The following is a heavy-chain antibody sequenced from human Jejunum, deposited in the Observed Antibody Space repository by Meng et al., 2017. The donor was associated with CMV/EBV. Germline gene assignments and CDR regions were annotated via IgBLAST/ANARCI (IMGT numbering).Heavy chain of an antibody. CDR3: VRDAGRRDGYNYLGYFDY. V-gene: IGHV3-74*01. Sequence: FICSYYWMHWVRQVPGKGLVWVSTINAAGSSPTYADSVKGRFTISRDNAKNTLYLQMDSLRADDTAVYYCVRDAGRRDGYNYLGYFDYWGQGTLVTVSS. CDR2: INAAGSSP. CDR1: FICSYYW. J-gene: IGHJ4*02. D-gene: IGHD5-24*01.